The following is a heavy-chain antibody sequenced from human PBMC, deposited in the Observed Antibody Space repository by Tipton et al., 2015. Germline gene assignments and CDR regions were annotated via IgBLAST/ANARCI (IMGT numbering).Heavy chain of an antibody. CDR3: SRSGAYGWQL. D-gene: IGHD4-17*01. CDR1: GFTFTHYW. Sequence: GSLRLSCAASGFTFTHYWMTWVRQAPGKGLEWVANIKPDGSDQYYVDSVKGRFTFSRDNAKNSLYLQMNSLRAEDTGVYYRSRSGAYGWQLWGQGSLVAVS. J-gene: IGHJ4*01. CDR2: IKPDGSDQ. V-gene: IGHV3-7*01.